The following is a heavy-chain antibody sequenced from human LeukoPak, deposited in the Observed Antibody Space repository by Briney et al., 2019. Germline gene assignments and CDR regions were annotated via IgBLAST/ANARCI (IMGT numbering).Heavy chain of an antibody. D-gene: IGHD3-22*01. J-gene: IGHJ6*02. Sequence: KTSQTLSLTCTVSGGSISSGDYYWSWIRQPPGKGLEWIGCIYYSGSTYYNPSLKSRVTISVDTSKNQFSLKLSSVTAADTAVYYCAISPYYDSSGYPGMDVWGQGTTVTVSS. CDR1: GGSISSGDYY. CDR2: IYYSGST. CDR3: AISPYYDSSGYPGMDV. V-gene: IGHV4-30-4*01.